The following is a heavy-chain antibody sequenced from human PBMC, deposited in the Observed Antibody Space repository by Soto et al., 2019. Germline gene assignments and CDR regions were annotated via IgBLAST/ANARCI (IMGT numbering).Heavy chain of an antibody. CDR2: ISGSGGST. V-gene: IGHV3-23*01. J-gene: IGHJ4*02. Sequence: GGSLRLSCVASGFTFSSYAMFWVRQAPGKGLEWVSAISGSGGSTYYADSVKGRFTISRDNSKNTLYLHMNSLRAEDTAVYYCAKDRIIGTVADPTDYWGQGTLVTVSS. D-gene: IGHD6-19*01. CDR3: AKDRIIGTVADPTDY. CDR1: GFTFSSYA.